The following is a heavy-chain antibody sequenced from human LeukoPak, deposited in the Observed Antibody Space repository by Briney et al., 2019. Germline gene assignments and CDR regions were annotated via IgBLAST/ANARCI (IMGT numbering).Heavy chain of an antibody. CDR1: GGSISSGSYY. V-gene: IGHV4-61*02. CDR2: IYTSGST. Sequence: SETLSLTCTVSGGSISSGSYYWSWIRQPAGKGLEWIGRIYTSGSTNYNPSLKSRVTISVDTSKNQFSLKLSSVTAADTAVYYCARTTYYYDSSGYIPINYFDYWGQGTLVTVSS. CDR3: ARTTYYYDSSGYIPINYFDY. J-gene: IGHJ4*02. D-gene: IGHD3-22*01.